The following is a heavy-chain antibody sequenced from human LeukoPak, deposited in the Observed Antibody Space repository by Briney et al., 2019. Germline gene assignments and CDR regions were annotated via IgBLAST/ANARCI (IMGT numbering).Heavy chain of an antibody. J-gene: IGHJ6*03. CDR2: IWYDGSSK. CDR1: GFAFNSYA. V-gene: IGHV3-33*06. Sequence: GGSLRLSCAASGFAFNSYAMHWLRQAPGKGPEWVAVIWYDGSSKYYAESVKGRFTISRDNSKNTLYLLMDSLRAEDTALYYCAKNSSSLVAYYYYMDVWGKGTTVTVSS. CDR3: AKNSSSLVAYYYYMDV.